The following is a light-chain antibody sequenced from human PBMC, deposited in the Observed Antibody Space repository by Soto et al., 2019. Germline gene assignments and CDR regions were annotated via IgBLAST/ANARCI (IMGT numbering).Light chain of an antibody. V-gene: IGKV3-11*01. J-gene: IGKJ1*01. CDR2: DAS. Sequence: EIVLTQFPGTLSLSPGERATLSCRASQSVGSNYLAWYQQKPGQAPRLLIYDASNRATGIPARFSGSGSGTDFTLTISSLEPEDFAVYYCQQRSNWPGTFGQGTKVDIK. CDR1: QSVGSNY. CDR3: QQRSNWPGT.